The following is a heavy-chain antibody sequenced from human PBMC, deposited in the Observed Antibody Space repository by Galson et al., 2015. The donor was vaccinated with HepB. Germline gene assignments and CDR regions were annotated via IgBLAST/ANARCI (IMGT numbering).Heavy chain of an antibody. V-gene: IGHV3-64D*06. CDR2: VTIDGDSS. D-gene: IGHD4-17*01. CDR1: GFIFTNYG. J-gene: IGHJ4*02. Sequence: SLRLSCAASGFIFTNYGMHWVRQAPGKGLQYVSGVTIDGDSSYYADSVKDRFTISRDNSKNTLYLQMNSLKTEDTAVYYCVKGGDYWDYWGQGTLVTVSS. CDR3: VKGGDYWDY.